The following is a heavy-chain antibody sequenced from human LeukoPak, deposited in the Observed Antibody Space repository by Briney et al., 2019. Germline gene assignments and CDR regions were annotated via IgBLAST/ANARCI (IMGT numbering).Heavy chain of an antibody. Sequence: SETLSLTCTVSGGSISSSSYYWGWIRQPPGKGLEWIGSIYYSGSTYYNPSLKSRVTISVDTSENQSSLKLSSVTAADTAVYYCARRRGIAAAGTMDVWGKGTTVTVSS. D-gene: IGHD6-13*01. CDR3: ARRRGIAAAGTMDV. V-gene: IGHV4-39*01. CDR2: IYYSGST. CDR1: GGSISSSSYY. J-gene: IGHJ6*03.